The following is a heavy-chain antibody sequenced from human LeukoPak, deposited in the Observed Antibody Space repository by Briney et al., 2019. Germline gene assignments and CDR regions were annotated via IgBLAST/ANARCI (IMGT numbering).Heavy chain of an antibody. D-gene: IGHD4-17*01. J-gene: IGHJ4*02. CDR3: ARAKGDYDWVDY. CDR2: IYYSGST. Sequence: SETLSLTCTVSGGSISSYYWSWIRQPPGKGLEWIGYIYYSGSTNYNPSLKGRVTISVDTSKNQFSLKLSSVTAADTAVYYCARAKGDYDWVDYWGQGTLVTVSS. CDR1: GGSISSYY. V-gene: IGHV4-59*01.